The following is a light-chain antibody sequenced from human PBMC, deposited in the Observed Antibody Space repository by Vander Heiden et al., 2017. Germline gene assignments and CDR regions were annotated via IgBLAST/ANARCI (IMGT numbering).Light chain of an antibody. V-gene: IGKV1-39*01. Sequence: DIQITQSPSSLSASIGDRVTITCRASQSVGSFLNWYQQKPGKAPKLLIYSASSLQSGIPSRFSGSGSGTDFTLTISSLEPEDFATYYCQQTHIKRTFGQGTKLEL. CDR3: QQTHIKRT. CDR1: QSVGSF. J-gene: IGKJ2*02. CDR2: SAS.